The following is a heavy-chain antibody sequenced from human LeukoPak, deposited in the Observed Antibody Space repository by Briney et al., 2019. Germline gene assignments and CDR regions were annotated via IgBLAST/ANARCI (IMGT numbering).Heavy chain of an antibody. Sequence: GGSLRLSFGASGFIFSNNWMGWVRRAPGRGLEWVGLFKSKSEGGTTDYAAPVKGRFTISRDNSKNTLYLQTNSLKTEDTAVYYCTTSSAHWGQGTLVTVSS. D-gene: IGHD3-10*01. V-gene: IGHV3-15*01. J-gene: IGHJ4*02. CDR3: TTSSAH. CDR1: GFIFSNNW. CDR2: FKSKSEGGTT.